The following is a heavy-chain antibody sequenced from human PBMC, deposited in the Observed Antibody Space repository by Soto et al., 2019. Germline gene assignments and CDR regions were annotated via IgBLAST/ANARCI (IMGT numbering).Heavy chain of an antibody. V-gene: IGHV4-61*01. D-gene: IGHD3-10*01. J-gene: IGHJ6*02. CDR1: GGSVNSDSYY. CDR3: ARESREFSSSVGLDV. Sequence: QVQLQESGPGLVKPSEALSLTCTVSGGSVNSDSYYWTWIRQPPGKRLEWIGSLYYSGSTNYNPSLKSRVTISLDTSKNQFSLKLSSVTAADTAVYFCARESREFSSSVGLDVWGQGTTVTVSS. CDR2: LYYSGST.